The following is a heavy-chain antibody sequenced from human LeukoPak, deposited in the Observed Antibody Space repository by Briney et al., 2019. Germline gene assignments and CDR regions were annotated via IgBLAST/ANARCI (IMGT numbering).Heavy chain of an antibody. CDR1: GGSISTYY. V-gene: IGHV4-59*01. Sequence: SETLSLTCTVSGGSISTYYWSWIRQPPGKGLEYIGYIDYSGSTNYNPSLKSRVTMSLDTSKNQFSLKLSSVTAADTAVYYCAREEVPHGFDIWGQGTMVTVSS. J-gene: IGHJ3*02. CDR3: AREEVPHGFDI. CDR2: IDYSGST.